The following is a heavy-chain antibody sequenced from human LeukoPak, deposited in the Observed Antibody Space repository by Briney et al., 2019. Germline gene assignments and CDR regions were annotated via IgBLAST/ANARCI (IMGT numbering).Heavy chain of an antibody. Sequence: PGGSLRLSCAASGFPFDDYGMSGVRQAPGKGLEWVSDITWSGGSTGYADSVKGRFTISRDSARDSLYLQMNSLRAEDTAFYYCARAFRYSTSSRTFDYWGQGTLVTVSS. CDR1: GFPFDDYG. CDR3: ARAFRYSTSSRTFDY. V-gene: IGHV3-20*04. J-gene: IGHJ4*02. CDR2: ITWSGGST. D-gene: IGHD6-6*01.